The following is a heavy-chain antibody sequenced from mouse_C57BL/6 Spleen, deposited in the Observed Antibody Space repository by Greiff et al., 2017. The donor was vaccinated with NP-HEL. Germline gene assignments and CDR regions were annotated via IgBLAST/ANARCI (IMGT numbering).Heavy chain of an antibody. CDR3: AREGGKDYAMDY. J-gene: IGHJ4*01. V-gene: IGHV1-55*01. Sequence: QVQLQQPGAELVKPGASVKMSCKASGYTFTSYWITWVKQRPGQGLEWIGDIYPGSGSTNYNEKFKSKATLTVDTSSSTAYMPLSGLTSEDSAVYYCAREGGKDYAMDYWGQGTSVTVSS. CDR1: GYTFTSYW. CDR2: IYPGSGST. D-gene: IGHD1-3*01.